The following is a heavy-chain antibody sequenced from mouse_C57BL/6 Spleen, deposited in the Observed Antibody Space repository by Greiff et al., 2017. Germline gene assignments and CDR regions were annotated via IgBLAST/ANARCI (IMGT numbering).Heavy chain of an antibody. Sequence: VQLQESGPGLVQPSQSLSITCTVSGFSLTSYGVHWVRQSPGKGLEWLGVIWRGGSTDYNAAFMSRLSITKDNSKSQVFFKMNSLQADDTAIYYCAIYDYDDYYAMDYWGQGTSGTVSS. CDR3: AIYDYDDYYAMDY. V-gene: IGHV2-5*01. CDR2: IWRGGST. J-gene: IGHJ4*01. D-gene: IGHD2-4*01. CDR1: GFSLTSYG.